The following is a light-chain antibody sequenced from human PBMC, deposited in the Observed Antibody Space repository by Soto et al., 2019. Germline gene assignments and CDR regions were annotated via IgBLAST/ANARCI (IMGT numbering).Light chain of an antibody. CDR3: QQYYSTPRT. CDR2: WAS. V-gene: IGKV4-1*01. J-gene: IGKJ1*01. Sequence: DIVMTQSPDSLAVSLGERATINCKSSQNVLYSSNNKNYLAWYQQKPGQPPKLLISWASTRESGVPDRFSGSGSGTDFTLTISSLQTEDVAVYYCQQYYSTPRTFGQGNKVEIK. CDR1: QNVLYSSNNKNY.